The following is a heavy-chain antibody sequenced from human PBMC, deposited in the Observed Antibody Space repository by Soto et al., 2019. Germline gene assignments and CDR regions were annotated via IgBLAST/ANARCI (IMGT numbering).Heavy chain of an antibody. V-gene: IGHV1-8*01. CDR3: ARCLYAEPGRDP. CDR2: MNPNSGNT. Sequence: QVQLEQSGAEVKKPGASVKVSCKASGYTFISYDINWVRQAAGQGLEWLGWMNPNSGNTGYAQKFQGRLTMTGNTSISTAYMELSSLRSDDTAVYYCARCLYAEPGRDPWGQGTLVTVSS. CDR1: GYTFISYD. D-gene: IGHD1-26*01. J-gene: IGHJ5*02.